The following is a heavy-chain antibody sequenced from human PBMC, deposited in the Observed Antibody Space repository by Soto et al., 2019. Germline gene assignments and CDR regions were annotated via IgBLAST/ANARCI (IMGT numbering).Heavy chain of an antibody. D-gene: IGHD6-25*01. Sequence: PSETLSLTCTVSGDSISSSSYYWGWIRQPPGKGLEWIGSIYYSGSTYYNPSLKSRVTISVDTSKNQFSLKLSSVTAADTAVYYCARREGARLMALFDYWGQGTLVTVSS. CDR3: ARREGARLMALFDY. V-gene: IGHV4-39*01. CDR1: GDSISSSSYY. J-gene: IGHJ4*02. CDR2: IYYSGST.